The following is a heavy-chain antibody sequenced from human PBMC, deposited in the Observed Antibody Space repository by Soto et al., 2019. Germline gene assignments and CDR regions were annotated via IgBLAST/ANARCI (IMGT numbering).Heavy chain of an antibody. D-gene: IGHD3-22*01. CDR3: ARENYYDSSGLYRTY. Sequence: SVKVSCKASGGTFSSYTISWVRQAPGQGLEWMGRIIPILGIANYAQKFQGRVTITADKSTSTAYMELSSLRSEDTAVYYCARENYYDSSGLYRTYWGQGTLVTVSS. V-gene: IGHV1-69*02. CDR1: GGTFSSYT. J-gene: IGHJ4*02. CDR2: IIPILGIA.